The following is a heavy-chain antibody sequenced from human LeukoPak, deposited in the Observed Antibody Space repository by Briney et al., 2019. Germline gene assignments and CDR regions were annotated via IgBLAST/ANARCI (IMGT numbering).Heavy chain of an antibody. CDR1: GFTFDDYG. CDR2: INWNGGST. V-gene: IGHV3-20*04. CDR3: AREDYYGSGSYYGGPDY. D-gene: IGHD3-10*01. Sequence: GGSLRLSCAASGFTFDDYGMSWVRQAPGKGLEWVSGINWNGGSTGYADSVKVRFTISRDNAKNSLYLQMNSLRAEDTALYYCAREDYYGSGSYYGGPDYWGQGTLVTVSS. J-gene: IGHJ4*02.